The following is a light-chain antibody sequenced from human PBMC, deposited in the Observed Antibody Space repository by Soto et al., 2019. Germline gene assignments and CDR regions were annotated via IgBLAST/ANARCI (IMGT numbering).Light chain of an antibody. CDR3: LQHNSYPQP. CDR2: AAS. CDR1: QGIRDA. V-gene: IGKV1-17*01. Sequence: DLQMTQSPSSLSASGGDRVTITCRASQGIRDALGWYQQKPGKAPKLLIYAASSLQSGVPSRFSGSESGTEFTLTISSLQPEDFETYYCLQHNSYPQPFGQGTKVEIK. J-gene: IGKJ1*01.